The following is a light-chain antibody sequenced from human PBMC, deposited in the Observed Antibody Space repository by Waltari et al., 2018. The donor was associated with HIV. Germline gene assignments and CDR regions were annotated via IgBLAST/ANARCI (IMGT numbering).Light chain of an antibody. CDR3: RQFGSSVSYT. Sequence: EIVMTQAPATLSLSPGERVTLSCEASKKSNNNYLTWYQQKGRVETRLLIYYASRRGSGIPARFIGSGSGTDFTLPISSLEPDDFATYYYRQFGSSVSYTFGQGTKLEIK. J-gene: IGKJ2*01. CDR2: YAS. CDR1: KKSNNNY. V-gene: IGKV3D-20*01.